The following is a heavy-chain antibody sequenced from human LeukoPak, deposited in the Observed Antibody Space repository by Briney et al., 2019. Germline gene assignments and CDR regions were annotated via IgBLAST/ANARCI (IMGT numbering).Heavy chain of an antibody. Sequence: GGSLRLSCAASGFTFSSYAMSWVRQAPGKGLEWVSAISGSGGSTYYADSVKGRFTISRDNSKNTLYLQMNSLRAEDTAVYYCAKPDSGYDYYYMDVWGKGTTVTVSS. J-gene: IGHJ6*03. V-gene: IGHV3-23*01. CDR1: GFTFSSYA. CDR2: ISGSGGST. CDR3: AKPDSGYDYYYMDV. D-gene: IGHD1-26*01.